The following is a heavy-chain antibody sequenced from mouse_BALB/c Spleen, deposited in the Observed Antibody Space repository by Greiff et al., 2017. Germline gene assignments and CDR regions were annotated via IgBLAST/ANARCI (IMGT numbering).Heavy chain of an antibody. Sequence: EVTLVESGGGLVQPGGSRKLSCAASGFTFSSFGMHWVRQAPEKGLEWVAYISSGSSTIYYADTVKGRFTISRDNPKNTLFLQMTSRRSEDTAMYYCARHDGYFRFDDWGQGTTRTVSS. D-gene: IGHD2-3*01. CDR3: ARHDGYFRFDD. CDR2: ISSGSSTI. J-gene: IGHJ2*01. V-gene: IGHV5-17*02. CDR1: GFTFSSFG.